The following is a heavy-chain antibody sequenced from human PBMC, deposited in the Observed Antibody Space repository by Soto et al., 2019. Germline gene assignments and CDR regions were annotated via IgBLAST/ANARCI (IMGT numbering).Heavy chain of an antibody. CDR3: ARHSGSSWRGGYYYGMDV. J-gene: IGHJ6*02. Sequence: SETQSLTSTVSGGNIGSSSYYWGWIRQPPGKGLEWIGSIYYSGSTYYNPSLKSRVTISVDTSKNQFSLKLSSVTAADTAVYYCARHSGSSWRGGYYYGMDVWGQGTTVTVSS. V-gene: IGHV4-39*01. CDR2: IYYSGST. CDR1: GGNIGSSSYY. D-gene: IGHD6-13*01.